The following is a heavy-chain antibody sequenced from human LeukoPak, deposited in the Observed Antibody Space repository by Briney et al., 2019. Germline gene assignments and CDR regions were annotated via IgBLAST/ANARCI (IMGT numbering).Heavy chain of an antibody. CDR2: IIPILGIA. CDR3: ARGPQSQLWLLVFWY. CDR1: GGTFSSYA. V-gene: IGHV1-69*04. D-gene: IGHD5-18*01. Sequence: GASVKVSCKASGGTFSSYAISWVRQAPGQGLEWMGRIIPILGIANYAQKFQGRVTITADKSTSTAYMELSSLRSEDTAVYYCARGPQSQLWLLVFWYWGQGTLVTVSS. J-gene: IGHJ4*02.